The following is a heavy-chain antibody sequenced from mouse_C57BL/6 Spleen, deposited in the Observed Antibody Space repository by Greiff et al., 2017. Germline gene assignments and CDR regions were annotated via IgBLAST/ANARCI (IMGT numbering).Heavy chain of an antibody. D-gene: IGHD1-1*01. CDR3: ARRVYYCGSSYAMDY. J-gene: IGHJ4*01. CDR2: IDPSDSYT. Sequence: QVQLQQPGAELVMPGASVKLSCKASGYTFTSYWMHWVKQRPGQGLEWIGEIDPSDSYTNYNQKFKGKSTLTADKSSSTAYMQSSSLTSEDSAVYYCARRVYYCGSSYAMDYWGQGTSVTVSS. CDR1: GYTFTSYW. V-gene: IGHV1-69*01.